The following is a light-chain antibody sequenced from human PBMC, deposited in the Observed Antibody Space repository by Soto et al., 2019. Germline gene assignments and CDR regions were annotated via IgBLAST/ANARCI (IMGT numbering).Light chain of an antibody. CDR2: GAS. CDR1: QSVSSN. J-gene: IGKJ1*01. Sequence: EIVMTQSPATLSVSPGERATLSCRASQSVSSNLAWYQQKPGQAPRLLIYGASTRATGIPARFSGSGPGTEFTLTISSLQSEDFAVYYCQQYNNWPPEGTFGQGTKVDIK. CDR3: QQYNNWPPEGT. V-gene: IGKV3-15*01.